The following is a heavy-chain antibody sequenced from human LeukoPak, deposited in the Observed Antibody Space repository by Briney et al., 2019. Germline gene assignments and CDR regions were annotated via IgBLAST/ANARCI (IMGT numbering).Heavy chain of an antibody. Sequence: ASVKVSCKASGYTFTGYYTHWVRQAPGQGLEWMGWINPKSHGTKYEQKFQGRVTMTRDTSISTAYMELSRLRADDTAVYYCARGRLRGPDAFDIWGQGTMVTVSS. J-gene: IGHJ3*02. CDR3: ARGRLRGPDAFDI. CDR1: GYTFTGYY. D-gene: IGHD3-10*01. CDR2: INPKSHGT. V-gene: IGHV1-2*02.